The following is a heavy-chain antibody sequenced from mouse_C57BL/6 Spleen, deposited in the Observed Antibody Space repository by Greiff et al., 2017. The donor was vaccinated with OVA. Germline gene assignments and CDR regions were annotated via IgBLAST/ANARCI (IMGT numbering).Heavy chain of an antibody. CDR1: GFTFSDYG. J-gene: IGHJ4*01. Sequence: EVMLVESGGGLVKPGGSLKLSCAASGFTFSDYGMHWVRQAPEKGLEWVAYISSGSSTIYYADTVKGRFTISRDNAKNTLFLQMTSLRSEDTAMYDCARRTFTTVAERESMDYWGQGTSVTVSS. CDR3: ARRTFTTVAERESMDY. D-gene: IGHD1-1*01. V-gene: IGHV5-17*01. CDR2: ISSGSSTI.